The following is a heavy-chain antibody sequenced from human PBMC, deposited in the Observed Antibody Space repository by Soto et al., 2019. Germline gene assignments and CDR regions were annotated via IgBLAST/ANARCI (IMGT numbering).Heavy chain of an antibody. V-gene: IGHV3-30*18. J-gene: IGHJ6*02. Sequence: QVQLVESGGGVVQPGRSLRLSCAASGFSFSNYGIHWVRQAPGKGLEWVAVISFDGNTKYYADSVRGRFTISRDNSKNTRYLHMSSLRAEDTGVYYCANLPLTIFGVVRYSYGLDVWGQGTTVTVSS. CDR2: ISFDGNTK. CDR3: ANLPLTIFGVVRYSYGLDV. CDR1: GFSFSNYG. D-gene: IGHD3-3*01.